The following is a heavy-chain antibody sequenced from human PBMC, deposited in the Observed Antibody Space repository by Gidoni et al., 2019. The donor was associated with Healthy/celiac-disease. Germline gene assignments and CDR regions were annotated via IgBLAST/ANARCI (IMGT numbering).Heavy chain of an antibody. V-gene: IGHV3-30*04. CDR1: GFTLSSYA. CDR2: LSYVVRNT. D-gene: IGHD4-4*01. J-gene: IGHJ4*02. Sequence: QVQLVESGGGVVQPGRALRLSWAATGFTLSSYARHWVLQAPGKGLEWVAVLSYVVRNTYYADSVKGRFTISSDNSQNTLYLQMISLCSEDTAVYYCARAYSNYFDYWGQGTLVTVSS. CDR3: ARAYSNYFDY.